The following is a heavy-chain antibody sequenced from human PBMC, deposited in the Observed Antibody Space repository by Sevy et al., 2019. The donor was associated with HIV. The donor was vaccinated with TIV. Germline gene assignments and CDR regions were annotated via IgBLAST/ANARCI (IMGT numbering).Heavy chain of an antibody. J-gene: IGHJ4*02. Sequence: SETLSLTCTVSGDSINTYYWSWIRQPPGKGLEWIGYVSHSGNTNYNPSLKSRVSMSVDTSTNHFSLNVKSVTAADTAVLYCARLRWDLVVVPGATPGCYFDSWGQGTLVTVSS. D-gene: IGHD2-2*02. V-gene: IGHV4-59*08. CDR2: VSHSGNT. CDR3: ARLRWDLVVVPGATPGCYFDS. CDR1: GDSINTYY.